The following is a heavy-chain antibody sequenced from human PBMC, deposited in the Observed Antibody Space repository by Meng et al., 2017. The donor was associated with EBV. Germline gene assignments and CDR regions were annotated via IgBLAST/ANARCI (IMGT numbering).Heavy chain of an antibody. D-gene: IGHD2-15*01. V-gene: IGHV1-8*01. Sequence: QVQLVQSGAEVKKPGASGKVSCKASGYTFTSYDINWVQQATGQGLEWMGWMNPNSGNTGYAQKFQGRVTMTRNTSISTAYMELSSLRSEDTAVYYCARGRGVYCSGGSCYPGWFDPWGQGTLVTVSS. J-gene: IGHJ5*02. CDR2: MNPNSGNT. CDR3: ARGRGVYCSGGSCYPGWFDP. CDR1: GYTFTSYD.